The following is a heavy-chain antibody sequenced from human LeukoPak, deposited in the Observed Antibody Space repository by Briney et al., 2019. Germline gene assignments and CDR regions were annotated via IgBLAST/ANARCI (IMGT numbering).Heavy chain of an antibody. J-gene: IGHJ4*02. CDR1: GYTLTELS. Sequence: ASVKVSCEVSGYTLTELSMHWVRQAPGKGLEWMGGFDPEDGETIYAQKFQGRVTMTEDTSTDTAYMELSSLRSEDTAVYYCATFARSLTYYYDSSGYYPFDYWGQGTLVTVSS. D-gene: IGHD3-22*01. V-gene: IGHV1-24*01. CDR3: ATFARSLTYYYDSSGYYPFDY. CDR2: FDPEDGET.